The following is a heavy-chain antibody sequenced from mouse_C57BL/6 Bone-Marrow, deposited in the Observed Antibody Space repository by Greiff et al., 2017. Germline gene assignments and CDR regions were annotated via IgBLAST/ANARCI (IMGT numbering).Heavy chain of an antibody. CDR2: INPNYGTT. J-gene: IGHJ4*01. V-gene: IGHV1-39*01. Sequence: EVQRVESGPELVKPGASVKISCKASGYSFTDYNMNWVKQSNGKSLEWIGVINPNYGTTSYNQKFKGKATLTVDQSSSTAYMQLNSLTSEDSAVYYCARTYYYGSSYDAMDYWGQGTSVTVSS. CDR1: GYSFTDYN. CDR3: ARTYYYGSSYDAMDY. D-gene: IGHD1-1*01.